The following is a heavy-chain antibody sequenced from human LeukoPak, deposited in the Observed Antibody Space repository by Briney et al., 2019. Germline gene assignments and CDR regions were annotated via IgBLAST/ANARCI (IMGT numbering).Heavy chain of an antibody. D-gene: IGHD6-19*01. CDR3: ARDLVREYSSGWVSYYFDY. V-gene: IGHV1-18*01. Sequence: ASVKVSCKASGYTFTSDGISWVRQAPGQGLEWMGWISAYNGNTNYAQKLQGRVTMTTDTSTSTAYMELRSLRSDDTAVYYCARDLVREYSSGWVSYYFDYWGQGTLVTVSS. J-gene: IGHJ4*02. CDR2: ISAYNGNT. CDR1: GYTFTSDG.